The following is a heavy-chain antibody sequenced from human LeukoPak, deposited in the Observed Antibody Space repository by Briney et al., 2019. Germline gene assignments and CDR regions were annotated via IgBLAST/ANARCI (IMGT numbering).Heavy chain of an antibody. CDR1: GYTFTASG. CDR2: ISAYNGNT. J-gene: IGHJ5*02. Sequence: ASVKVSCKASGYTFTASGLSRVRQAPGQGLEWMGWISAYNGNTYYAKKFQGRVTMTTDTSANTAYMELRRLRSDDTAVYYCARDYYENRTYAFLVGVFDPWGQGTLVTVSS. V-gene: IGHV1-18*01. CDR3: ARDYYENRTYAFLVGVFDP. D-gene: IGHD3-22*01.